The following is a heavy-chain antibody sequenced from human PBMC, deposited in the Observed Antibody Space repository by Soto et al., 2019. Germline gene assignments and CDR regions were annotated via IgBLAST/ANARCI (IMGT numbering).Heavy chain of an antibody. V-gene: IGHV1-46*03. CDR1: GYTFTNYY. J-gene: IGHJ1*01. D-gene: IGHD1-26*01. CDR3: AREFPGGGYNSPLDFPH. Sequence: QVQLVQSGAEVKKPGASVKVSCKASGYTFTNYYIHWVRQAPGQGLEWMGIINPNGGSTRSAQKFQGRLTMTRETSTSTADMELSSLRSEDTAVYCCAREFPGGGYNSPLDFPHRGQGTLVTVSS. CDR2: INPNGGST.